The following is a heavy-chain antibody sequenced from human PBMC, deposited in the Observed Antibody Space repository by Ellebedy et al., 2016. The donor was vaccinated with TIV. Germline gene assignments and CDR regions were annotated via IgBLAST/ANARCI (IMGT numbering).Heavy chain of an antibody. J-gene: IGHJ4*02. D-gene: IGHD5-18*01. V-gene: IGHV4-31*03. CDR1: GGSISSGGYY. CDR2: IYYSGST. CDR3: ARVVGQLWLRPYFDD. Sequence: SETLSLTXTVSGGSISSGGYYWSWIRQHPGKGLEWIGYIYYSGSTYYNPSLKSRVTISVDTSKNQFSLKLSSVTAADTAVYYCARVVGQLWLRPYFDDWGQGTLVTVSS.